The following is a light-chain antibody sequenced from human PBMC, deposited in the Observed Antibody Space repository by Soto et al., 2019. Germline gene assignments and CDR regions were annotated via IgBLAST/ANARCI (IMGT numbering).Light chain of an antibody. J-gene: IGLJ2*01. CDR2: DVT. CDR1: SSDVGSYNY. CDR3: CSYAGSYTGV. Sequence: QPALTQPRSVSGSPGQSVTISCTGTSSDVGSYNYVSWYQQHPGKAPKLMIYDVTKRPSGVPDRFSGSKSGNTASLTISGLQAEDEADYYCCSYAGSYTGVFGGGTKVTVL. V-gene: IGLV2-11*01.